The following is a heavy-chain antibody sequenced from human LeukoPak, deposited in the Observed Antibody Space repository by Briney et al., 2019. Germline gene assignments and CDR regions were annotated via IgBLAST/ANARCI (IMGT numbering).Heavy chain of an antibody. J-gene: IGHJ4*02. Sequence: PSETLSLTCTLSGGSICNYYSNCLPHPPGKGVGWVGYIYISGSTNYNPSLKCRVTMSLDTSKNQFSLRLTSVTAADTAVYYCARGFDSKSTYFDYWGQGTLVTVSS. CDR2: IYISGST. CDR1: GGSICNYY. V-gene: IGHV4-59*01. CDR3: ARGFDSKSTYFDY. D-gene: IGHD5-12*01.